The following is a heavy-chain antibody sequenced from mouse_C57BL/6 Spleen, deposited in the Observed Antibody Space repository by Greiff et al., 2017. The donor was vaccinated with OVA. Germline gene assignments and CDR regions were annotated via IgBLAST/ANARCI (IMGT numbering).Heavy chain of an antibody. CDR1: GFTFSDYG. CDR2: ISSGSSTI. Sequence: EVKLVESGGGLVKPGGSLKLSCAASGFTFSDYGMHWVRQAPEKGLEWVAYISSGSSTIYYADTVKGRFTISRDNAKNTLFLQMTSLRSEDTAMYYCARKEIYYGNYGAMDYWGQGTSVTVSS. D-gene: IGHD2-1*01. J-gene: IGHJ4*01. V-gene: IGHV5-17*01. CDR3: ARKEIYYGNYGAMDY.